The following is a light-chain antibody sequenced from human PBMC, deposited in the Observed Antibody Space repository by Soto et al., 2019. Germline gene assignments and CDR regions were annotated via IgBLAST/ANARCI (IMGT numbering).Light chain of an antibody. CDR1: QSVSSSY. Sequence: EIVLTKSPGTLSLSPGERATLSCRASQSVSSSYLAWYQQKPGQAPRLLIYGASSRATGIPDRFSGSGSGTDFTLTISRLDPEDFAVYYCQQYGSSSYTFGQRTKLEIK. J-gene: IGKJ2*01. CDR3: QQYGSSSYT. CDR2: GAS. V-gene: IGKV3-20*01.